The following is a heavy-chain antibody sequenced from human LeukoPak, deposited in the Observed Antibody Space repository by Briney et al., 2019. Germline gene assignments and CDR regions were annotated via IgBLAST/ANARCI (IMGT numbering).Heavy chain of an antibody. CDR3: ASARALYGYSGYDEPYFDY. Sequence: GESLKISCAASGFTFSTYDMHWVRQAPGKGLEWVAVISFDGSNKYYADSVKGRFTISRDNSKNTLYLEMNSLRAEDTAVYYCASARALYGYSGYDEPYFDYWGQGTLVTVSS. D-gene: IGHD5-12*01. V-gene: IGHV3-30*03. J-gene: IGHJ4*02. CDR1: GFTFSTYD. CDR2: ISFDGSNK.